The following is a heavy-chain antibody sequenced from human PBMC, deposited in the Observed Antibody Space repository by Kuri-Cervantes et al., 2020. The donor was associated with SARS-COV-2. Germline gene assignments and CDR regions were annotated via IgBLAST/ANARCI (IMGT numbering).Heavy chain of an antibody. CDR3: ARRKYGGLPGYYYYYYMDV. Sequence: LSLTCAASGFTFSSYSMNWVRQAPGKGLEWVSSISSSSSYIYYADSVKGRFTISRDNAKNSLYLQMNSLRAEDTAVYYCARRKYGGLPGYYYYYYMDVWGKGTTVTVSS. CDR1: GFTFSSYS. D-gene: IGHD3-16*01. CDR2: ISSSSSYI. V-gene: IGHV3-21*01. J-gene: IGHJ6*03.